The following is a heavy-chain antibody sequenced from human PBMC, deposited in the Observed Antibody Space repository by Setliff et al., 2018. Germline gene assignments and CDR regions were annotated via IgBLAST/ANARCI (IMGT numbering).Heavy chain of an antibody. CDR3: ARGGIAARPGSWVYFDY. Sequence: GGSLRLSCAACGFTFSSYDMHWVRQATGKGLEWVSAIGTAGDTYYPGSVKGQFTISRENAKNSLYLQMNSLRSEDTAVYYCARGGIAARPGSWVYFDYWGQGTLVTVSS. V-gene: IGHV3-13*03. D-gene: IGHD6-6*01. CDR2: IGTAGDT. J-gene: IGHJ4*02. CDR1: GFTFSSYD.